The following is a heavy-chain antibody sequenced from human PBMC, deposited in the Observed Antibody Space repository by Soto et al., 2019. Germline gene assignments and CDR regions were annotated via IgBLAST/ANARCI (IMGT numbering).Heavy chain of an antibody. CDR2: IYYSGTT. Sequence: SETLSLTCTVSGDSIRSGSYYWGWIRQPSGKGLEWIGSIYYSGTTYYNPSLPSLKSRVTMSVDASKSQLSLKVNSVTAADTAMYYCARHLSPILTFDYWGRGALVTVSS. CDR3: ARHLSPILTFDY. D-gene: IGHD2-2*02. J-gene: IGHJ4*02. CDR1: GDSIRSGSYY. V-gene: IGHV4-39*01.